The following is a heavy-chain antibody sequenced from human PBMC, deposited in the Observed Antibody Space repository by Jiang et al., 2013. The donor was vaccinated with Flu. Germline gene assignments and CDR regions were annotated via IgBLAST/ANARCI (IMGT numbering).Heavy chain of an antibody. CDR2: INAGNGNT. CDR1: GYTFTSYA. D-gene: IGHD3-3*01. Sequence: EVKKPGASVKVSCKASGYTFTSYAMHWVRQAPGQRLEWMGWINAGNGNTKYSQKFQGRVTITRDTSASTAYMELSSLRSEDTAVYYCARSRRVTIFGVVISWFDPWGQGTLVTVSS. J-gene: IGHJ5*02. CDR3: ARSRRVTIFGVVISWFDP. V-gene: IGHV1-3*01.